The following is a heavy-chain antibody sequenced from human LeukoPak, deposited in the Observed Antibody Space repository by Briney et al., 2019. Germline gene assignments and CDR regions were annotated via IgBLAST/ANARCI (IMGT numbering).Heavy chain of an antibody. V-gene: IGHV3-30-3*01. J-gene: IGHJ3*02. Sequence: TGGSLRLSCAASGFTFSNYALHWVRQAPGKGLEWVSVISYDGSDKYYADSVKGRFTISRDNSKDTLYLQMNSLRAEDTADYYCARAYCGSSSCRIGASDIWGQGTVVTVSS. CDR2: ISYDGSDK. CDR3: ARAYCGSSSCRIGASDI. D-gene: IGHD2-2*01. CDR1: GFTFSNYA.